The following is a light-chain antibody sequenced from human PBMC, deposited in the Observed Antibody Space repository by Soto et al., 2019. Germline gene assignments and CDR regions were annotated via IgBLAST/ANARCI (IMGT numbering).Light chain of an antibody. Sequence: QSVLSQPPSASGTPGQRVTVSCSGSSSNIGTNYVYWYQQLPATAPKLLIYRNNQRPSGVPDRFAGSKSGTSASLAIAGLQAEDEADYYCQSYHSTLGGLFGGGTQLTVL. CDR1: SSNIGTNY. CDR3: QSYHSTLGGL. J-gene: IGLJ2*01. CDR2: RNN. V-gene: IGLV1-47*01.